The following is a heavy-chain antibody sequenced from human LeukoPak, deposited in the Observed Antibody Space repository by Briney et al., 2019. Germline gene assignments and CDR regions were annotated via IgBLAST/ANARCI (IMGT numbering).Heavy chain of an antibody. D-gene: IGHD2-8*01. CDR2: INXXXXXT. V-gene: IGHV1-2*02. CDR3: AREAPNSPAFDP. J-gene: IGHJ5*02. CDR1: GFTFTGYY. Sequence: ASVKVSRKASGFTFTGYYMHWVRQAPGQXXXXMGWINXXXXXTXXXXXFXXXVXXXRDTSVSTAYMELRRLRSDGTAVYYCAREAPNSPAFDPWGQGTLVTVSS.